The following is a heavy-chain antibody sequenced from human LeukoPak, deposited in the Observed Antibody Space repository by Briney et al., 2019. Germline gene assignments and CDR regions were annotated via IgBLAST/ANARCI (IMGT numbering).Heavy chain of an antibody. CDR1: GFTFSSYA. CDR3: ARGPAYCSGGSCYETHYYFDY. CDR2: ISSNGGST. Sequence: GGSLRLSCAASGFTFSSYATHWVRQAPGKGLEYVSAISSNGGSTYYANSVKGRFTISRDNSKNTLYLQMGSLRAEDMAVYYCARGPAYCSGGSCYETHYYFDYWGQGTLVTVSS. J-gene: IGHJ4*02. V-gene: IGHV3-64*01. D-gene: IGHD2-15*01.